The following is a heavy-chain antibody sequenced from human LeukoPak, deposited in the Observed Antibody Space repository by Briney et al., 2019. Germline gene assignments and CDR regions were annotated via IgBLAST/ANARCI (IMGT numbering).Heavy chain of an antibody. J-gene: IGHJ4*02. CDR2: ISSSSSYI. CDR3: ARDPPYGDYFDY. V-gene: IGHV3-21*04. CDR1: GFTFSSYS. D-gene: IGHD4-17*01. Sequence: GGSLRLSCAASGFTFSSYSMNWVRQAPGKGLEWVSSISSSSSYIYYADSVKGRFTISRDNSKNTLYLQMNSLRAEDTAVYYCARDPPYGDYFDYWGQGTLVTVSS.